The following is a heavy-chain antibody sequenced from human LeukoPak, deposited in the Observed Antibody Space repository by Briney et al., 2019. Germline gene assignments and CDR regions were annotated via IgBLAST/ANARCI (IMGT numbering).Heavy chain of an antibody. CDR2: MNQDGSEK. D-gene: IGHD4-23*01. J-gene: IGHJ4*02. CDR1: GFTFSSYW. CDR3: ARGNSAFDY. Sequence: GGSLRLSCAASGFTFSSYWMSWVRQAPGKGLEWVANMNQDGSEKYYVDSVKGRFTISRDNARNSLYLQMNSLRAEDTAVYYCARGNSAFDYWGQGTLVTVSS. V-gene: IGHV3-7*01.